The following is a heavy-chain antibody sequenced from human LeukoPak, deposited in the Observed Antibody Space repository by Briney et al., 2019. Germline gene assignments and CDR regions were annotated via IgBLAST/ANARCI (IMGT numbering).Heavy chain of an antibody. J-gene: IGHJ6*02. CDR1: GDSVSSNSAA. CDR2: TYYRSKWYN. D-gene: IGHD2-2*01. CDR3: ARDGIVVVPAAPGRYYYYGMDV. Sequence: SQTLSLTCAISGDSVSSNSAAWNWIRQSPSRGLEWLGRTYYRSKWYNDYAVSVKSRITINPDTSKNQFSLQLNSVTPEDTAVYYCARDGIVVVPAAPGRYYYYGMDVWGQGTTVTVSS. V-gene: IGHV6-1*01.